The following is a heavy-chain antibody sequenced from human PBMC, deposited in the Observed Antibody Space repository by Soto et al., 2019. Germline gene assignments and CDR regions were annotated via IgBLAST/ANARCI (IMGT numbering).Heavy chain of an antibody. CDR1: GFTFSSYG. CDR3: ARGMGAVDPYFDY. Sequence: QVQLVESGGGVVQHGRSLRLSCAASGFTFSSYGMHWVRQAPGKGLEWVAVIWYDGSNKYYADSVKGRFTISRDNSKNTLYLQMNSLRAEDTAVYYCARGMGAVDPYFDYWGQGTLVTVSS. CDR2: IWYDGSNK. J-gene: IGHJ4*02. V-gene: IGHV3-33*01. D-gene: IGHD3-9*01.